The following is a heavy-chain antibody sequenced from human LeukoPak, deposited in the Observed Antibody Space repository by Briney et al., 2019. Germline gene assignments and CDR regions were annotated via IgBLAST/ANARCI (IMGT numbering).Heavy chain of an antibody. CDR3: ARVASSGTIDH. CDR1: GYIFTGNY. D-gene: IGHD6-13*01. CDR2: INPNTGVT. Sequence: GASVEVSCKASGYIFTGNYLHWVRQAPGQGLEWVGWINPNTGVTNYAQKLLGRVTMTRDTSITTAYMELSRLTSDDTGIYYCARVASSGTIDHWGQGTLVTVSS. V-gene: IGHV1-2*02. J-gene: IGHJ4*02.